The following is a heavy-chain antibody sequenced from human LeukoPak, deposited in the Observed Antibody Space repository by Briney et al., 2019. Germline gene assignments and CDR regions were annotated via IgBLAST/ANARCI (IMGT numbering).Heavy chain of an antibody. CDR3: ARSASAGNFLAIDY. Sequence: PSETLSLTCAVYGGSFSGYYWSWIRQPPGKGLEWIGEINHSGGTNYNPSLKSRVTISVDTSKNQFSLKLSSVTAADTAVYYCARSASAGNFLAIDYWGQGTLVTVSS. CDR1: GGSFSGYY. J-gene: IGHJ4*02. V-gene: IGHV4-34*01. CDR2: INHSGGT. D-gene: IGHD6-13*01.